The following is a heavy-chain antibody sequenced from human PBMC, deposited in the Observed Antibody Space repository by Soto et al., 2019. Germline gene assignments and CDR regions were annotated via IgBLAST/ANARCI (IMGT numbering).Heavy chain of an antibody. CDR3: ARRSGDGDYGDY. D-gene: IGHD3-10*01. CDR2: INAGNGNT. CDR1: GYTFTSYA. Sequence: QVQLVQSGAEVKKPGASVKVSCKASGYTFTSYAMHWVRQAPGQRLEWMGWINAGNGNTKYSQKFQGRVTITRDTSASTAYMELSSLRSEDTAVYYCARRSGDGDYGDYWGQGTLVTVSS. J-gene: IGHJ4*02. V-gene: IGHV1-3*01.